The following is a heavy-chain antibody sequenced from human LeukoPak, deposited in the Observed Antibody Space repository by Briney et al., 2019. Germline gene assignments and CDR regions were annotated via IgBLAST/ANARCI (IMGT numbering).Heavy chain of an antibody. V-gene: IGHV4-59*12. D-gene: IGHD6-13*01. Sequence: SETLSLTCTVSGGSISSYYWSWIRQPPGKGLEWIGYIYYSGSTYYNPSLKSRVTISVDTSKNQFSLKLSSVTAADTAVYYCARVLTGGRAFVHEQLASLRSKYFDYWGQGTLVTVSS. CDR2: IYYSGST. CDR1: GGSISSYY. J-gene: IGHJ4*02. CDR3: ARVLTGGRAFVHEQLASLRSKYFDY.